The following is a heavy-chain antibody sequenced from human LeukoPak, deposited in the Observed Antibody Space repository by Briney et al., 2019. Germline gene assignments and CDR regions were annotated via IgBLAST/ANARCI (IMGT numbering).Heavy chain of an antibody. CDR3: ARHGGSYTFDY. Sequence: SETLSLTCNVYGGSFSSYHWSWIRQPPGKGLEWVADINDSGTTNYNPSLKSRVTISVDTSKNQFSLKLNSVTAADTAVYYCARHGGSYTFDYWGQGTLVTVSS. CDR1: GGSFSSYH. CDR2: INDSGTT. J-gene: IGHJ4*02. V-gene: IGHV4-59*08. D-gene: IGHD1-26*01.